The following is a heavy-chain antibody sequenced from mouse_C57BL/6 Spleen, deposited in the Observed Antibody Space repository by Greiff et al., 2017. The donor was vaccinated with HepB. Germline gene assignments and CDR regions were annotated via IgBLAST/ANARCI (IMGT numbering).Heavy chain of an antibody. Sequence: VHLVESGAELAKPGASVKLSCKASGYTFTSYWMHWVKQRPGQGLEWIGYINPSSGYTKYNQKFKDKATLTADKSSSTAYMQLSSLTYEDSAVYYCARTLTGRFYAMDYWGQGTSVTVSS. CDR1: GYTFTSYW. D-gene: IGHD4-1*01. CDR3: ARTLTGRFYAMDY. CDR2: INPSSGYT. J-gene: IGHJ4*01. V-gene: IGHV1-7*01.